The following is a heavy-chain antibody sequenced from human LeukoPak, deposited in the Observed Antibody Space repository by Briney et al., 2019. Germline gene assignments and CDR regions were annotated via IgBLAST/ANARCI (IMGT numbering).Heavy chain of an antibody. CDR3: ARAGGAPDY. CDR2: ISAYNGNT. D-gene: IGHD3-16*01. J-gene: IGHJ4*02. Sequence: ASVKVSCKASGYTFTSYSISWVRQAPGQGLEWMGWISAYNGNTNYAQKFQGRVTMNTDTFTSTAYMELRSLTSDDTAMYYCARAGGAPDYWGQGTLVTVSS. CDR1: GYTFTSYS. V-gene: IGHV1-18*01.